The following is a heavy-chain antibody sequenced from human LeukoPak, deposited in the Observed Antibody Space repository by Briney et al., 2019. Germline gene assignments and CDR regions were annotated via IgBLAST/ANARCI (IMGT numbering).Heavy chain of an antibody. CDR3: AKDFYRGITIFGVVDY. J-gene: IGHJ4*02. V-gene: IGHV3-30*02. D-gene: IGHD3-3*01. CDR2: IRFDGSKK. Sequence: GGSLRLSCAASGLTLSSYGMNWVRQAPGKGLEWVAFIRFDGSKKYYADSVKGRFTISRDNSKNTLYLQMNSLRAEDTAVYYCAKDFYRGITIFGVVDYWGQGTPVTVSS. CDR1: GLTLSSYG.